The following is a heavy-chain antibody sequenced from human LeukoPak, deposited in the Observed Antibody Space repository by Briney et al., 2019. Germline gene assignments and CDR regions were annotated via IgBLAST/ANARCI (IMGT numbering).Heavy chain of an antibody. CDR1: GFTFNRFY. J-gene: IGHJ4*02. CDR2: ISSNGATT. D-gene: IGHD3-22*01. CDR3: ARDDDTNSHYSRFNY. Sequence: GGSLRLSCSASGFTFNRFYLHWVRQAPGKGLEFVSHISSNGATTYYADSVKGRFTISRDNSKNTLYLQMSSLRADDTAVYYCARDDDTNSHYSRFNYWGQGTLVTVSS. V-gene: IGHV3-64D*06.